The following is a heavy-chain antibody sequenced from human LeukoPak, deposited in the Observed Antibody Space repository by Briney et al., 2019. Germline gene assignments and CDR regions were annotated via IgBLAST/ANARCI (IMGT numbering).Heavy chain of an antibody. J-gene: IGHJ4*02. CDR3: ARVGVRRSSGWLNY. CDR1: GFTFSSYA. CDR2: ISYDGSNK. Sequence: PGGTLRLSCAASGFTFSSYAMHWVRQAPGKGLEWVAVISYDGSNKYYADSVKGRFTISRDNSKNTLYLQMNSLRAEDTAVYYCARVGVRRSSGWLNYWGQGTLVTVSS. V-gene: IGHV3-30*04. D-gene: IGHD6-19*01.